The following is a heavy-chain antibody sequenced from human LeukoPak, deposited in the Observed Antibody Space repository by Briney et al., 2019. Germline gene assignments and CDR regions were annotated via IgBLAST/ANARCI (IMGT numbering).Heavy chain of an antibody. D-gene: IGHD3-16*01. Sequence: ASVKVSCKASGYSFTGYYIHWVRQAPGQGLEWVGWINPNNGGTNYAQNFQGRVTMTRDTSISTAYMELSSLISDNTAVYYCAREGGWLDPWGQGTLVTVSS. J-gene: IGHJ5*02. CDR2: INPNNGGT. V-gene: IGHV1-2*02. CDR1: GYSFTGYY. CDR3: AREGGWLDP.